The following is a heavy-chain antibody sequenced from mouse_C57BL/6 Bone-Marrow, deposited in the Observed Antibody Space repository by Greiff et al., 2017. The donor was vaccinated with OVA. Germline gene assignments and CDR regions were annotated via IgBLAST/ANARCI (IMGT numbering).Heavy chain of an antibody. J-gene: IGHJ1*03. V-gene: IGHV1-81*01. D-gene: IGHD4-1*01. Sequence: QVQLQQSGAELARPGASVKLSCKASGYTLTSYGISWVKQGTGKGLEWIGEIYPGSGNTYYNEKFKGKATLTADKSSSTAYMELRSLPSEDSAVYFCALTQYFDVWGTGTTVTVSS. CDR2: IYPGSGNT. CDR3: ALTQYFDV. CDR1: GYTLTSYG.